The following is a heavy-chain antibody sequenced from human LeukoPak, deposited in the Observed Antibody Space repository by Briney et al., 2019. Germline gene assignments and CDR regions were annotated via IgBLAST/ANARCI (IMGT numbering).Heavy chain of an antibody. J-gene: IGHJ4*02. V-gene: IGHV3-48*01. CDR3: ARGTPQLWLQFDY. CDR2: ISVRGDTT. Sequence: GGSLRLSCAGSGWAFNTYSMNWLRQAPGKGLEWISYISVRGDTTYYANSVEGRFTISRDNSKNTLYLQMNSLRAEDTAVYYCARGTPQLWLQFDYWGQGTLVTVSS. D-gene: IGHD5-18*01. CDR1: GWAFNTYS.